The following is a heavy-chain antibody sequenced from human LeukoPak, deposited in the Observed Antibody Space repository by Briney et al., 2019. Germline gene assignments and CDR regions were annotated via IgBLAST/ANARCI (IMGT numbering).Heavy chain of an antibody. J-gene: IGHJ4*02. D-gene: IGHD3-22*01. Sequence: ASVKVSCKASGYTFTGYYMHWVRQAPGQGLEWMGWINPNSGGTNYAQKFQGRVTMTSDTSISTAYMELTRLSFDDTALYYCARPYYYYDSTGLFDYWGQGTLVTVSS. CDR2: INPNSGGT. V-gene: IGHV1-2*02. CDR3: ARPYYYYDSTGLFDY. CDR1: GYTFTGYY.